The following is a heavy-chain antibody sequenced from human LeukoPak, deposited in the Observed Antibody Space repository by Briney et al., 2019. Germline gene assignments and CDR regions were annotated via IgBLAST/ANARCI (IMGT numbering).Heavy chain of an antibody. J-gene: IGHJ4*02. CDR3: ARYYCSGGSCYGGGDY. Sequence: ASVKVSCKASGYTFTSYDINWVRQATGQGLEWMGWMDPNSGNTGYAQKFQGRVTMTRNTSISTAYMELSSLRSEDTAVYYCARYYCSGGSCYGGGDYWGQGTLVTVSS. D-gene: IGHD2-15*01. V-gene: IGHV1-8*01. CDR1: GYTFTSYD. CDR2: MDPNSGNT.